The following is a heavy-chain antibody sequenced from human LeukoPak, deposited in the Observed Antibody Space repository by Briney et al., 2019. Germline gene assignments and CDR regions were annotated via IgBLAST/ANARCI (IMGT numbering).Heavy chain of an antibody. CDR3: ARVLQRVATAVFGY. CDR1: GFTFSTFE. Sequence: GGSLRLSCAASGFTFSTFEMSWVRQAPGKGLEWVSYISSSGSTIFYADSVMGRFTISRDNTKNSLYLQMNSLRAEDTAVYYCARVLQRVATAVFGYWGQGTLVTVSS. CDR2: ISSSGSTI. V-gene: IGHV3-48*03. D-gene: IGHD5-12*01. J-gene: IGHJ4*02.